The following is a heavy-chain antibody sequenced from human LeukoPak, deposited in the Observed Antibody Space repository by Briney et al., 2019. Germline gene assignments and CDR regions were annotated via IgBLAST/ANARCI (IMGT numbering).Heavy chain of an antibody. CDR3: ARGPGGFWSGYLLGMDV. V-gene: IGHV4-34*01. J-gene: IGHJ6*02. Sequence: KTSETLSLTCAVYGGSFSGYYWSWIRQPPGKGLEWIGEINHSGSTNYNPSLKSRVTISVDTSKNQFSLKLSSVTAADTAVYYCARGPGGFWSGYLLGMDVWGQGTTVTVSS. CDR1: GGSFSGYY. CDR2: INHSGST. D-gene: IGHD3-3*01.